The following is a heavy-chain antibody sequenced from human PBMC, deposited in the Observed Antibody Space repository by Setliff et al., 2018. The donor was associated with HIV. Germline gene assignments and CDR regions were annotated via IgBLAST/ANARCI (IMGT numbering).Heavy chain of an antibody. CDR1: GFTVSSNS. J-gene: IGHJ6*02. CDR2: IYSGGST. Sequence: PRLSCAASGFTVSSNSMTWVRQAPGKGLEWVSVIYSGGSTSYADSVRGRFTISRDNSKNTLYLQMNSLRAEDTALYYCARDYGSGSRLGYGMDVWGQGTTVTVSS. D-gene: IGHD3-10*01. V-gene: IGHV3-53*01. CDR3: ARDYGSGSRLGYGMDV.